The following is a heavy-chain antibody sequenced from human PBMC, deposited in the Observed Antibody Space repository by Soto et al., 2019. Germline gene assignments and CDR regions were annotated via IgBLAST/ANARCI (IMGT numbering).Heavy chain of an antibody. V-gene: IGHV3-15*01. Sequence: EVQLVESGGGLVKPGGSLRLSCAAYGFTFSNAWMNWVRQAPGKGLEWVGRIKSKSDGETTDYAAPVKGRFTISRDDSKNTLYLQMNSLKTEDTAVYYCTTGLTYYYDSSGYYWAGGMDVWGQGITVTVSS. J-gene: IGHJ6*02. CDR1: GFTFSNAW. D-gene: IGHD3-22*01. CDR2: IKSKSDGETT. CDR3: TTGLTYYYDSSGYYWAGGMDV.